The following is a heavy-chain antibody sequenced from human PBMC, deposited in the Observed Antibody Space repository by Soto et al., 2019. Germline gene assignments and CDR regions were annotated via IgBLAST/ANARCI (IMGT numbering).Heavy chain of an antibody. J-gene: IGHJ4*02. Sequence: QVQLQQWGAGLLKPSETLSLTCAVYGGSFSGYYWSWIRQPPGKGLEWIGEINHSGSTNYNPSLKSRVTISVDTSKNQFSLKLSSVTAADTAVYYCARGGDIVATITHYFDYWGQGTLVTVSS. V-gene: IGHV4-34*01. CDR2: INHSGST. CDR1: GGSFSGYY. D-gene: IGHD5-12*01. CDR3: ARGGDIVATITHYFDY.